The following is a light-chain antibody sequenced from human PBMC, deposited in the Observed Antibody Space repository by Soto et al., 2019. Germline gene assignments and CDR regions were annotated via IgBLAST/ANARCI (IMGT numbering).Light chain of an antibody. J-gene: IGLJ3*02. Sequence: QSVLTQPPSASASLGASVTLTCTLSSGYSNYKVDWYQQRPGKGPRFVMRVGTGGIVGSKGDGIPDRFSVLGSGLNRYLTIENIQEEDESDYHCGADHGTGSNFVLWVFGGGTKLTVL. CDR3: GADHGTGSNFVLWV. CDR1: SGYSNYK. V-gene: IGLV9-49*01. CDR2: VGTGGIVG.